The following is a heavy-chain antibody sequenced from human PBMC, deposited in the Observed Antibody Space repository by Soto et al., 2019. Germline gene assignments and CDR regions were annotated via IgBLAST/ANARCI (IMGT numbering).Heavy chain of an antibody. CDR3: ARATIRNSFGFDY. D-gene: IGHD5-12*01. J-gene: IGHJ4*02. CDR1: GFTVSSNY. CDR2: IYSGGST. V-gene: IGHV3-66*01. Sequence: GGSLRLSCAASGFTVSSNYMSWVRQAPGEGLEWVSVIYSGGSTYYADSVKGRFTISRDNSKNTLYLQMNSLRAEDTAVYYCARATIRNSFGFDYWGQGTLVTVSS.